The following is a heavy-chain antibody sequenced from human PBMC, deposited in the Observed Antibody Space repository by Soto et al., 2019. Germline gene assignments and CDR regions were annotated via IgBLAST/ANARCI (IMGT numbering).Heavy chain of an antibody. CDR2: VIPIFGTA. CDR1: GGTFSSYA. Sequence: QVQLVQSGAEVKKPGSSVKVSCKASGGTFSSYAISWVRQAPGQGLEWMGGVIPIFGTANYAQKFQGRVTITADKSTRTAYMALSSLRSEETAVYYCAREGVTPGIDYWGQGTLVTVSS. J-gene: IGHJ4*02. D-gene: IGHD4-4*01. CDR3: AREGVTPGIDY. V-gene: IGHV1-69*06.